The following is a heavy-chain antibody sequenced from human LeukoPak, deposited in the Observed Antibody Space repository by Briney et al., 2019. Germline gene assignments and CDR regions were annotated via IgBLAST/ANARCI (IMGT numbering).Heavy chain of an antibody. J-gene: IGHJ5*02. Sequence: SVKVSCKASGGTFSSYAISWVRQAPGQGLEWMGGIIPIFGTANYAQKFQGRVTITTDESTSTAYMELSSLRSEDTAVYYCARDRDCTNGVCYISWFDPWGQGTLATVSS. CDR3: ARDRDCTNGVCYISWFDP. D-gene: IGHD2-8*01. CDR1: GGTFSSYA. V-gene: IGHV1-69*05. CDR2: IIPIFGTA.